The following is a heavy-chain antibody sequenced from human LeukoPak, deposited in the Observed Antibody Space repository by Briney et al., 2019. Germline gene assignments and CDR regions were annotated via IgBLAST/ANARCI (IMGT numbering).Heavy chain of an antibody. CDR3: AKDMLGSGSSFDY. J-gene: IGHJ4*02. Sequence: GGSLRLSCAASGFTFSSYGMHWVRQAPGKGLEWVAVISYDGSNKYYADSVKGRFTITRDNSKNTLYLQMNSLRAEDTAVYYCAKDMLGSGSSFDYWGQGTLVTVSS. CDR2: ISYDGSNK. D-gene: IGHD1-26*01. V-gene: IGHV3-30*18. CDR1: GFTFSSYG.